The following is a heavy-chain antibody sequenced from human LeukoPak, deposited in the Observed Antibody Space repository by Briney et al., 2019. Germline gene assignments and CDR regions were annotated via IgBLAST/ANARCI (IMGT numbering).Heavy chain of an antibody. J-gene: IGHJ4*02. CDR3: VRESDWLFDH. CDR1: GXSLTNYY. Sequence: SETLSLTCTVSGXSLTNYYWSWVRQSPEGGLEWMGFIYYSGRTYYNPSLKGRATISVDTSKNQFSLSLNSVTAADTAVYYCVRESDWLFDHWGPGTLVTVSS. V-gene: IGHV4-59*01. CDR2: IYYSGRT. D-gene: IGHD3-9*01.